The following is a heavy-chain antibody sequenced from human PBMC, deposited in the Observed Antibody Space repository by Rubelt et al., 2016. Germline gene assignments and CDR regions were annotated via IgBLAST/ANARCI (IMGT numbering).Heavy chain of an antibody. Sequence: KVSGYTLTELSMHWVRQAPGKGLEWMGGFDPEDGETIYAQKFQGRVTMTEDTSTDTAYMELSSLRSEDTAVYYCATTSPYDSSGWGLFDYWGQGTLVTVSS. CDR2: FDPEDGET. J-gene: IGHJ4*02. CDR1: GYTLTELS. D-gene: IGHD3-22*01. V-gene: IGHV1-24*01. CDR3: ATTSPYDSSGWGLFDY.